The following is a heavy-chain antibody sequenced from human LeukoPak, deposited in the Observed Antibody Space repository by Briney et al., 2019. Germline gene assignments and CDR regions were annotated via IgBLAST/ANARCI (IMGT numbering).Heavy chain of an antibody. CDR1: GYSISSDYY. CDR2: LYHSGST. D-gene: IGHD6-13*01. CDR3: ARLYTGSWYFGY. V-gene: IGHV4-38-2*01. J-gene: IGHJ4*02. Sequence: PSETLSLTCAVSGYSISSDYYWGWIRQPPGKGLEWIGNLYHSGSTYYNPSLKSRVTISVDTSKNQFSLKLSSVTAADTAVYYCARLYTGSWYFGYWGQGTLVTVSS.